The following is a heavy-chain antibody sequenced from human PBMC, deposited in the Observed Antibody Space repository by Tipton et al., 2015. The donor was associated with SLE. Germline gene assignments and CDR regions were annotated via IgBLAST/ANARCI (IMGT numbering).Heavy chain of an antibody. CDR2: ISGSGSST. CDR1: GFIFTSYG. J-gene: IGHJ4*02. CDR3: AKAMGGYFDY. V-gene: IGHV3-NL1*01. D-gene: IGHD3-16*01. Sequence: SLRLSCVASGFIFTSYGMHWVRQAPGKGLEWVSGISGSGSSTYYADSLKGRFTISRDNSKNTLYLQMNSLRAEDTAVYYCAKAMGGYFDYWGQGTLVTVSS.